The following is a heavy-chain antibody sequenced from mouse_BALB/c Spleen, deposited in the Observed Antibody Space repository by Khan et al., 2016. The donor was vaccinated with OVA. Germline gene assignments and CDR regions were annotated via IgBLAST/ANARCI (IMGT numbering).Heavy chain of an antibody. V-gene: IGHV2-2*02. D-gene: IGHD2-13*01. J-gene: IGHJ3*01. CDR1: GFSLSNYG. CDR3: ARGGLPVAY. CDR2: IWSGGST. Sequence: QVRLQQSGPGLVQPSQSLSITCTVSGFSLSNYGVHWVRQSPGKGLEWLGVIWSGGSTDFNAAFISRLSISKDNSKSQVFFKMNSLQTNDSAIYYCARGGLPVAYWGQGTLVTVSA.